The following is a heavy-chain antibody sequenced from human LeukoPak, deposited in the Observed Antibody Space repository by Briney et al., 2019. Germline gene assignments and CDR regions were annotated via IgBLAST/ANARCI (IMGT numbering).Heavy chain of an antibody. Sequence: GGSLRLSCAASGFTFSRYRMNWVRQAPGKGLEWVSSISSSSSYIYYADSVKGRFTISRDNAKNSLYLQMNSLRAEDTALYYCARDSTTLGESYDYWGQGTLVTVSS. CDR2: ISSSSSYI. J-gene: IGHJ4*02. V-gene: IGHV3-21*01. CDR3: ARDSTTLGESYDY. D-gene: IGHD3-10*01. CDR1: GFTFSRYR.